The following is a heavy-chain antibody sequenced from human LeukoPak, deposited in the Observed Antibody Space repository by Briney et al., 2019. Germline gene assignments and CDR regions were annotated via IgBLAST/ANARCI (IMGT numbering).Heavy chain of an antibody. CDR3: AREIRETVFTRHHYYGIDV. CDR1: GFTFSTYD. D-gene: IGHD1-1*01. J-gene: IGHJ6*02. Sequence: GGSLRLSCAASGFTFSTYDMHWVRQVTGKGLEWVSAIGTVDDTYYLGSVKGRFTISRENAKNVLYLQMSSLRVEDTAVYYCAREIRETVFTRHHYYGIDVWGQGTTVTVSS. CDR2: IGTVDDT. V-gene: IGHV3-13*01.